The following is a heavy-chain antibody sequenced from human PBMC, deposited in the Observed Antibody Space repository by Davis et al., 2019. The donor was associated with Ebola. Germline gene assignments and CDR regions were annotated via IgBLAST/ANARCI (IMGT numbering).Heavy chain of an antibody. CDR1: GFTFSSYS. J-gene: IGHJ4*02. CDR3: ARGYCSSTSCSYFDY. CDR2: ISSSSYI. V-gene: IGHV3-21*01. D-gene: IGHD2-2*01. Sequence: GESLKISCAASGFTFSSYSMNWVRQAPGKGLEWVSSISSSSYIYYADSVKGRFTISRDNAKNSLYLQMNSLRAEDTAVYYCARGYCSSTSCSYFDYWGQGTLVTVSS.